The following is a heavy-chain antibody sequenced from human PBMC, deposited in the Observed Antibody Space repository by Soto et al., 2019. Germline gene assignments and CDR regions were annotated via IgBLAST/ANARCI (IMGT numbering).Heavy chain of an antibody. Sequence: GGSLRLSCAASGFTFSSYGMHWVRQAPGKGLEWVAVISYDGSNKYYADSVKGRFTISRDNSKNTLYLQMNSLRAEDTAVYYCAKDRLRYYYDSSGYKNYGMDVRGQGTTVTVSS. V-gene: IGHV3-30*18. CDR3: AKDRLRYYYDSSGYKNYGMDV. CDR1: GFTFSSYG. J-gene: IGHJ6*02. CDR2: ISYDGSNK. D-gene: IGHD3-22*01.